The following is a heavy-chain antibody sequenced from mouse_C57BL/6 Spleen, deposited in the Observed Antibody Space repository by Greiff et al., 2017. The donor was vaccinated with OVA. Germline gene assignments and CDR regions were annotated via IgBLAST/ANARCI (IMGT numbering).Heavy chain of an antibody. J-gene: IGHJ4*01. CDR3: ARLGDGYYDAMDY. CDR2: INPSSCYP. Sequence: QVQLQQSGAELARPGASVKMSCKASGYTFTSYTMHWVNQRPGQGLEWLGYINPSSCYPTYNQTFKDKATLTADKSSSTAYMQLSSLTYEDSAVYYCARLGDGYYDAMDYWGQGTSVTVSS. CDR1: GYTFTSYT. D-gene: IGHD2-3*01. V-gene: IGHV1-4*01.